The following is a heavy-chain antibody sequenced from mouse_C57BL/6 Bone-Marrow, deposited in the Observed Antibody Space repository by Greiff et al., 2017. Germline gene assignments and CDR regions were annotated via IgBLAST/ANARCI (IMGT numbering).Heavy chain of an antibody. CDR2: INPGSGGT. J-gene: IGHJ2*01. CDR3: ASGGYYGNRFDY. V-gene: IGHV1-54*01. D-gene: IGHD2-1*01. CDR1: GYAFTNYL. Sequence: QVQLQQSGAELVRLGTSVKVSCKASGYAFTNYLIEWVKQRPGQGLEWIGVINPGSGGTNYNEKFKGKATLTADKSSSTAYMQLSSLTSEDSAVYFCASGGYYGNRFDYWGQGTTLTVSS.